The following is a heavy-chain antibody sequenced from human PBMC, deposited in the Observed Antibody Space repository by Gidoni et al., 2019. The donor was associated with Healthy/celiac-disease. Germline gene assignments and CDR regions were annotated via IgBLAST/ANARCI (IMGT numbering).Heavy chain of an antibody. CDR1: FSSYA. J-gene: IGHJ4*02. CDR2: ISGSGGST. Sequence: FSSYAMSWVRQAPGKGLEWVSAISGSGGSTYYADSVKGRFTISRDNSKNTLYLQMNSLRAEDTAVYYCAKDRASYSSGWYDYWGQGTLVTVSS. D-gene: IGHD6-19*01. CDR3: AKDRASYSSGWYDY. V-gene: IGHV3-23*01.